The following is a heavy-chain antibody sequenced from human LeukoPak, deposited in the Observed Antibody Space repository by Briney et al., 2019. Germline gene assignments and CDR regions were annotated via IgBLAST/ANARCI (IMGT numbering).Heavy chain of an antibody. CDR2: IYYSGST. J-gene: IGHJ4*02. V-gene: IGHV4-39*01. CDR3: ARHLWLQDPFVY. Sequence: SETLSLTCIVSGGSISIGSYYWGWIRQPPGKGLEWIGSIYYSGSTYYNPSLKSRVTISVDTSKNQFSLKLSSVTAADTAVYYCARHLWLQDPFVYWGQGTLVTVSS. CDR1: GGSISIGSYY. D-gene: IGHD5-24*01.